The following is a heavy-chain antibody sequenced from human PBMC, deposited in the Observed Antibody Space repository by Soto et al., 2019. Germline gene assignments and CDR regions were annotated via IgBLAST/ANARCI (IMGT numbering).Heavy chain of an antibody. CDR1: GFSVTSNY. Sequence: GGSLRLSCAASGFSVTSNYMTWVRQAPGKGLECVSVIYAGGNTYYPDSVKGRFTISSDNSKNTLFLQMNNLRAEDTAVYYCARVTTFYDILTSSYALNYFDYWGQGTRVTISS. V-gene: IGHV3-53*01. CDR3: ARVTTFYDILTSSYALNYFDY. J-gene: IGHJ4*02. CDR2: IYAGGNT. D-gene: IGHD3-9*01.